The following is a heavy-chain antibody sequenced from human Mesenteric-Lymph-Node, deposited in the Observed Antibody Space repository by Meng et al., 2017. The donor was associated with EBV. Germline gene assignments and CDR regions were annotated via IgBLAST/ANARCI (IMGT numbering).Heavy chain of an antibody. CDR1: GGSIGSSSYY. CDR2: IYSGGRT. Sequence: QLQPQESGPGLVRPSETLSPTCTVSGGSIGSSSYYWGWIRQPPGKGLEWIGSIYSGGRTYYSPSLESRVTISVDTSKNQFSLKLNSVTAADTSVYFCASLLIVFGGVIVDYWGQGALVTVSS. CDR3: ASLLIVFGGVIVDY. J-gene: IGHJ4*02. D-gene: IGHD3-16*02. V-gene: IGHV4-39*01.